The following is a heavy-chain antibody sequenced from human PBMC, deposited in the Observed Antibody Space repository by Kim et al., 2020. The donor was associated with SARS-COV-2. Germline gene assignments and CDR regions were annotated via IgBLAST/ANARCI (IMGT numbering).Heavy chain of an antibody. CDR3: ARRPRDGYNYVDY. Sequence: YSVESVKGRFTISRDNSKNTLYLQIDSLRTEDTAVYYCARRPRDGYNYVDYWGQGTLVTVSS. J-gene: IGHJ4*02. D-gene: IGHD5-12*01. V-gene: IGHV3-30*03.